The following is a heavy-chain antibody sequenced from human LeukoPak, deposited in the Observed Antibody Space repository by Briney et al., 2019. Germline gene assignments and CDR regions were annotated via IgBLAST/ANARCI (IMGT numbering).Heavy chain of an antibody. Sequence: GESLKISCKGSGYRFTSYWISWVRQMPGKGLAWMGRIDPSDSYTNYSPSFQGHVTISADKSISTAYLQWSSLKASDTAMYYCARIREGFGEFDYWGQGTLVTVSS. CDR1: GYRFTSYW. J-gene: IGHJ4*02. CDR2: IDPSDSYT. CDR3: ARIREGFGEFDY. V-gene: IGHV5-10-1*01. D-gene: IGHD3-10*01.